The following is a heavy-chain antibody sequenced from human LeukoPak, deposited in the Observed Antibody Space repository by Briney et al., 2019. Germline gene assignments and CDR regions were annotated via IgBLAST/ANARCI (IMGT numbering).Heavy chain of an antibody. Sequence: GGSLRLSCAASGFTFSSYAMNCVRQAPGKGLEWVSGISGSGGSTYYADSVKGRFTISRDNSKNTLYLQMNSLRAEDTAVYYCAKDRYSSGLEAFDIWGQGTMVTVSS. D-gene: IGHD6-19*01. CDR1: GFTFSSYA. J-gene: IGHJ3*02. CDR2: ISGSGGST. V-gene: IGHV3-23*01. CDR3: AKDRYSSGLEAFDI.